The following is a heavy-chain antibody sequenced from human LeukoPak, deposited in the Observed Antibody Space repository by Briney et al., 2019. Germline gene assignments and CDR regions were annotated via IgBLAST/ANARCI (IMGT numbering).Heavy chain of an antibody. Sequence: ESGGSLRLSCAASGFTFSSYGMHWVRQAPGKGLEWVAVISYDGSNKYYADSVKGRFTISRGNSKNTLYLQMNSLRAEDTAVYYCAKGIYCSGGSCRGPGFDYWGQGTLVTVSS. CDR1: GFTFSSYG. D-gene: IGHD2-15*01. CDR2: ISYDGSNK. CDR3: AKGIYCSGGSCRGPGFDY. V-gene: IGHV3-30*18. J-gene: IGHJ4*02.